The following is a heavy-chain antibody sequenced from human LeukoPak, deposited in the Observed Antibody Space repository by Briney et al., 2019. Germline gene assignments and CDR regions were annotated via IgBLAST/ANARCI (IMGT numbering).Heavy chain of an antibody. Sequence: GGSLRLSCAASGFTFSSYAMHWVRQAPGKRLEWVAVISYDGSNKYYADSVKGRFTISRDNSKNTLYLQMNSLRAEDTAVYYCGRRDGYNLDYWGQGTLVTVSS. CDR3: GRRDGYNLDY. CDR1: GFTFSSYA. J-gene: IGHJ4*02. D-gene: IGHD5-24*01. CDR2: ISYDGSNK. V-gene: IGHV3-30*04.